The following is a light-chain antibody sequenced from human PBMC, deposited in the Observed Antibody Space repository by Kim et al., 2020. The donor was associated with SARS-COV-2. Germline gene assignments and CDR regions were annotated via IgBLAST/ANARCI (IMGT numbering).Light chain of an antibody. Sequence: APGKTATITCGGNNIESKSVHWYQQKPGQAPVMVIFYDVDRPSGIPERFSGSNSGNMATLTISGVEAGDEADYSCQVWDSSGDHPVFGRGTQLTVL. J-gene: IGLJ3*02. V-gene: IGLV3-21*04. CDR1: NIESKS. CDR3: QVWDSSGDHPV. CDR2: YDV.